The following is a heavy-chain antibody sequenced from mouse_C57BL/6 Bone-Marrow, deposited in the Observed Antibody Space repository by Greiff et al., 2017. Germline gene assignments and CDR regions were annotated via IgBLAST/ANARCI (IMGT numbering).Heavy chain of an antibody. CDR1: GYTFTSYG. CDR2: IYPRSCNT. J-gene: IGHJ2*01. V-gene: IGHV1-81*01. D-gene: IGHD4-1*01. Sequence: QVQLKQSGAELARPGASVKLSCKASGYTFTSYGISWVKQRTGQGLEWIGEIYPRSCNTYYNAKFKGKATLTAEKSSSTAYMELRSLTSEDAAVYFCARWELDYWCQGTTLTGSS. CDR3: ARWELDY.